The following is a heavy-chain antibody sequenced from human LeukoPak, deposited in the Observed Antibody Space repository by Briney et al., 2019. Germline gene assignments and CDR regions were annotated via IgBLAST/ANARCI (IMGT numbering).Heavy chain of an antibody. Sequence: GGSLRLSCAASGFTFRNYAMSWVRQAPGKGLEWVSSMSGSGGSTYYADSVKGRFTISRDNSKNTVYLQMNSLRGEDTAVYYCAKDSVNSLYFSGDFDYFDYWGQGILVTVSS. D-gene: IGHD4-17*01. CDR1: GFTFRNYA. CDR2: MSGSGGST. CDR3: AKDSVNSLYFSGDFDYFDY. J-gene: IGHJ4*02. V-gene: IGHV3-23*01.